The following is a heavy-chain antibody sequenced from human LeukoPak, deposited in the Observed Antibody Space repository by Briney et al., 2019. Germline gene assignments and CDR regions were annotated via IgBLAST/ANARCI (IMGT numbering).Heavy chain of an antibody. CDR2: IWFDGSNK. CDR3: ARDRDRGYSYFSN. V-gene: IGHV3-33*01. Sequence: GGSLLLCCAASGFTFSSYGRHWVRQAPGKGLEWVAVIWFDGSNKYYADSVKGRFTISRDNSKNTLYLQMNSLRAEDTAVYYCARDRDRGYSYFSNWGQGTLVTVSS. D-gene: IGHD2-21*01. J-gene: IGHJ4*02. CDR1: GFTFSSYG.